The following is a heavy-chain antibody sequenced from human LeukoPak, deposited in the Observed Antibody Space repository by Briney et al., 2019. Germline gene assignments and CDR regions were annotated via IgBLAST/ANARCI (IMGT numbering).Heavy chain of an antibody. V-gene: IGHV4-34*01. J-gene: IGHJ5*02. CDR2: INHSGST. D-gene: IGHD3-10*01. Sequence: PSETLSLTCAVYGGSFSGYYWSWIRQPPGKGLEWIGEINHSGSTNYNPSLKSRVTISVDKSKNQFSLKLSSVTAADTAVYYCARFGELYGGKWSDPWGQGTLVIVSS. CDR1: GGSFSGYY. CDR3: ARFGELYGGKWSDP.